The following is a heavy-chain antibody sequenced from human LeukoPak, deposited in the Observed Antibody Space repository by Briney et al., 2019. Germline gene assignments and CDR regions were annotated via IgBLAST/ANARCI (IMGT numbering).Heavy chain of an antibody. Sequence: SETLSLTCAVSGGSITSDSYYWSWLRQPPGKGLEWIGYIYYSGGTYYNPSLKSRVTISVDTSKNQFSLKVSSVTAADTAVYYCASHSGGYAYWGQGTLVTVSS. CDR1: GGSITSDSYY. CDR3: ASHSGGYAY. CDR2: IYYSGGT. D-gene: IGHD5-12*01. V-gene: IGHV4-30-4*07. J-gene: IGHJ4*02.